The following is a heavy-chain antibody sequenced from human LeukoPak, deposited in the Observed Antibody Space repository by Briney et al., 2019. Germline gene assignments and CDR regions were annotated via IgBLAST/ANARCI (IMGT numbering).Heavy chain of an antibody. CDR2: INSSSSYI. CDR3: ARLGDIVVVPAYYFDY. Sequence: PGGSLRLSCAASGFTFSSYSMNWVRQAPGKGLEWVSSINSSSSYIYYADSVKGRFTISRDNAKNSLYLQMNSLRAEDTAVYYCARLGDIVVVPAYYFDYWGQGTLVTVSS. D-gene: IGHD2-2*01. V-gene: IGHV3-21*01. CDR1: GFTFSSYS. J-gene: IGHJ4*02.